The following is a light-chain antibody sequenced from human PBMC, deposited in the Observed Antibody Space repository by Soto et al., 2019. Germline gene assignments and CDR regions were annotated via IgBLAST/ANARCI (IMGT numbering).Light chain of an antibody. J-gene: IGLJ2*01. Sequence: QSALTQPASVSGSPGQSITISWTGTSSDVGSYNLVSWYQQHPGKAPKVIIYEVIKRPSGVSNRFSGSKSGNTASLTISGLQAEDEADYYCCSYAGSTSLVFGGGTKLTVL. CDR1: SSDVGSYNL. CDR3: CSYAGSTSLV. CDR2: EVI. V-gene: IGLV2-23*02.